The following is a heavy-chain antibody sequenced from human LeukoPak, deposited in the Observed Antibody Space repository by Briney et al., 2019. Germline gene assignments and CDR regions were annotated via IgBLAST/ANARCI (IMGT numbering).Heavy chain of an antibody. CDR3: ARDYRDSSGYDY. CDR1: GGTFSSYA. D-gene: IGHD3-22*01. CDR2: IIPIFGTA. Sequence: ASVKVSSKASGGTFSSYAISWVRQAPGQGLEWMGGIIPIFGTANYAQKFQGRVTITTDESTSTAYMELSSLRSEDTAVYYCARDYRDSSGYDYWGQGTLVTVSS. J-gene: IGHJ4*02. V-gene: IGHV1-69*05.